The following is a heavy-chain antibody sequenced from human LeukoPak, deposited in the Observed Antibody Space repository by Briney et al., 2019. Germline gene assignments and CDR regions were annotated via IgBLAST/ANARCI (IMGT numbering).Heavy chain of an antibody. CDR1: GFTFSSYG. J-gene: IGHJ4*02. V-gene: IGHV3-30*18. Sequence: GSLRLSCAASGFTFSSYGMHWVRQAPGKGLEWVAVISYDGSNKYYADSVKGRFTISRDNSKNTLYLQMNSLRAEDTAVYYCAKDTVDWGQGTLVTVSS. CDR3: AKDTVD. CDR2: ISYDGSNK.